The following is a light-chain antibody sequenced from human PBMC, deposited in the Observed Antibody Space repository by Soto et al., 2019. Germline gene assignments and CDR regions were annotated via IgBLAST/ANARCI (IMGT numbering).Light chain of an antibody. J-gene: IGLJ1*01. Sequence: QSVVTQHRSVSGSPGQSVTISCTGTSSDVGAYNYVSWYQQHSGKAPKFMIYDVSKRPSGVPDRFSGSKSGNTASLTISGLQAEDEADYYCCSYAGTYSYVFGTGTKVTV. CDR2: DVS. CDR3: CSYAGTYSYV. V-gene: IGLV2-11*01. CDR1: SSDVGAYNY.